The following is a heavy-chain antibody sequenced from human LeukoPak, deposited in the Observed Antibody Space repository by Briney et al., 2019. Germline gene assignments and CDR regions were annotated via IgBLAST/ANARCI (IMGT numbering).Heavy chain of an antibody. CDR2: ISGSGGST. J-gene: IGHJ4*02. CDR1: GFTFSSYG. CDR3: AKDSLDYGDYLYYFDY. D-gene: IGHD4-17*01. V-gene: IGHV3-23*01. Sequence: PGGSLRLSCAASGFTFSSYGMSWVRQAPGKGLEWVSAISGSGGSTYYADSVKGRFTISRDNSKNTLYLQMNSLRAEDTAVYYCAKDSLDYGDYLYYFDYWGQGTLVTVSS.